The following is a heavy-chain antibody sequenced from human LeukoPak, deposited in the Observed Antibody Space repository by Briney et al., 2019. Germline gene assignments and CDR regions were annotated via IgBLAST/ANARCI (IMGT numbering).Heavy chain of an antibody. Sequence: SETLSLTCTVSGDSISSSSYYWHWIRQPPRQGLEWIGSFSYSGSTYYNPSLKSRVTISVDSSKNQFSLKLISVIAADTAVYYCARVSIVVTAFDIWGRGTMVTVSS. D-gene: IGHD1-26*01. CDR2: FSYSGST. CDR1: GDSISSSSYY. CDR3: ARVSIVVTAFDI. J-gene: IGHJ3*02. V-gene: IGHV4-39*07.